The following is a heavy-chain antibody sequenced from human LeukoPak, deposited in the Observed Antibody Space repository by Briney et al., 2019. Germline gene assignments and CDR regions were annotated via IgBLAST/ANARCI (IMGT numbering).Heavy chain of an antibody. Sequence: SVKVSCKASGGTFSSYAISWVRQAPGQRLEWMVRIIPIFGTANYTQKFQGRVTITTDESTSTAYMELSSMRSEDTAVYYCARQYYDFWSGTEVGNYWGQGTLVTVSS. CDR3: ARQYYDFWSGTEVGNY. J-gene: IGHJ4*02. CDR2: IIPIFGTA. D-gene: IGHD3-3*01. V-gene: IGHV1-69*05. CDR1: GGTFSSYA.